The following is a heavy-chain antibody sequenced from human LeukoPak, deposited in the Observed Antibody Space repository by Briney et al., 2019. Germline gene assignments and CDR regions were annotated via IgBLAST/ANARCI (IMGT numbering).Heavy chain of an antibody. CDR2: ISYDGSNK. Sequence: GGSLRLSCAASGFTFSSYAMHWVRQAPGEGLEWVAVISYDGSNKYYADSVKGRFTISRDNSKNTLYLQMNSLRAEDTAVYYCAREGSSGWYGAFDIWGQGTMVTVSS. CDR3: AREGSSGWYGAFDI. J-gene: IGHJ3*02. D-gene: IGHD6-19*01. CDR1: GFTFSSYA. V-gene: IGHV3-30-3*01.